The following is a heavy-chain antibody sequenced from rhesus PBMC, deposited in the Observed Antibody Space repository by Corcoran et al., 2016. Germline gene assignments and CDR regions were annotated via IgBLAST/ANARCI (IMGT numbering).Heavy chain of an antibody. D-gene: IGHD6-25*01. CDR3: ARSLGGIRYNRFDV. CDR2: IYGGSVSP. CDR1: VSSISSNY. V-gene: IGHV4S6*01. Sequence: QVQLKESGPGLVKPSETLPLTCAVPVSSISSNYWRWLRRPPGKGLEWSGFIYGGSVSPHYNPSLKRRVTSPQDPSQIQFSLTLGSVTAADPAVYYCARSLGGIRYNRFDVWGAGVLVTVSS. J-gene: IGHJ5-1*01.